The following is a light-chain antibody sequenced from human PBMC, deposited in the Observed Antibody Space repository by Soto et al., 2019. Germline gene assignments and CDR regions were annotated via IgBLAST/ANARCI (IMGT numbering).Light chain of an antibody. Sequence: EILFTPSPAPLSFFSGERTTLSCRASQSGYRYLTWYQQKPGQAPRLLIYDVSKRATGIPVRFSGSGSGTDFTLTISSLEPEDVAIYYCQQRRNWPLTFGGGTKVEIK. J-gene: IGKJ4*01. CDR1: QSGYRY. CDR3: QQRRNWPLT. CDR2: DVS. V-gene: IGKV3-11*01.